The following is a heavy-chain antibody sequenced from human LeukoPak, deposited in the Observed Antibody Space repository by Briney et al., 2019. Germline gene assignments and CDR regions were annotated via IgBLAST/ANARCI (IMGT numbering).Heavy chain of an antibody. CDR3: ASSAELPKYYFDY. D-gene: IGHD1-26*01. V-gene: IGHV4-39*01. CDR1: GGSISSSSYY. CDR2: IYYSGST. Sequence: PSETLSLTCTVSGGSISSSSYYWGWIRQPPGKGLEWIGSIYYSGSTYYNPSLKSRATLSEDTSKNQFFLKLSSVTAADTAVYYCASSAELPKYYFDYWGQGTLVTVSS. J-gene: IGHJ4*02.